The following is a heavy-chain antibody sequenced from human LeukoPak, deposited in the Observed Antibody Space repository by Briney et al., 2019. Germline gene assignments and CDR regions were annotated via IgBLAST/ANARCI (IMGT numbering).Heavy chain of an antibody. CDR3: ASSSIAARPGHPFDY. CDR2: INHSGRT. J-gene: IGHJ4*02. D-gene: IGHD6-6*01. CDR1: GGSFSGYY. V-gene: IGHV4-34*01. Sequence: PSETLSLTCAVYGGSFSGYYWSWIRQPPGKGLEWIGEINHSGRTNYNPSLKSRVTISVDTSKNQFSLKLSSVTAADTAVYYCASSSIAARPGHPFDYWGQGTLVTVSS.